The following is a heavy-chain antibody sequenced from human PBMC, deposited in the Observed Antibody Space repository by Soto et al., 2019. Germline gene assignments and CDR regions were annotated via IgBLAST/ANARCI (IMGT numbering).Heavy chain of an antibody. Sequence: QVQLQESGPGLVKPSQTLSLTCTVSGGSIRSGNYYWSWIRQPPGKDLEWIGFISYSGTTHYSASLRSRVSISVDTSKIQFSMDLSSVTAADTAVYYCATMGTPVTGLYYFDYWGQGTLVTVSS. CDR2: ISYSGTT. CDR3: ATMGTPVTGLYYFDY. CDR1: GGSIRSGNYY. V-gene: IGHV4-30-4*01. J-gene: IGHJ4*02. D-gene: IGHD4-17*01.